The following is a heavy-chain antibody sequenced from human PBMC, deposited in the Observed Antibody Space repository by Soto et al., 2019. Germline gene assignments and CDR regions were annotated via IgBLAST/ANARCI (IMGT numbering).Heavy chain of an antibody. J-gene: IGHJ4*02. CDR2: IRSSSSYI. V-gene: IGHV3-21*01. D-gene: IGHD3-3*01. CDR1: GFTFSSYS. Sequence: GGSLRLSCAASGFTFSSYSMNWVRQAPGKGLEWVSTIRSSSSYIYYADSVKGRFTISRDNAKNSLYLQMNSLRAEDTAVYYCARYGYDFLIGYYLDYWGQGTLVTVSS. CDR3: ARYGYDFLIGYYLDY.